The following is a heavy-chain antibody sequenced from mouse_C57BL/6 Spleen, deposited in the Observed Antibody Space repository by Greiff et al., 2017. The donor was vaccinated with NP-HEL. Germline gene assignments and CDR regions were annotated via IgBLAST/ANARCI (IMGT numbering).Heavy chain of an antibody. V-gene: IGHV1-50*01. CDR3: ARSVVATPWYFDV. Sequence: RPGQGLEWIGEIDPSDSYTNYNQKFKGKATLTVDTSSSTAYMQLSSLTSEDSAVYYCARSVVATPWYFDVWGTGTTVTVSS. D-gene: IGHD1-1*01. CDR2: IDPSDSYT. J-gene: IGHJ1*03.